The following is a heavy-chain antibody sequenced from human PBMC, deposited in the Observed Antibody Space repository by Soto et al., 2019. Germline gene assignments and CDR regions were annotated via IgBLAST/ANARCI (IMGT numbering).Heavy chain of an antibody. D-gene: IGHD3-9*01. V-gene: IGHV1-18*01. J-gene: IGHJ6*03. CDR1: GYTFTSYG. Sequence: ASVKVSCKASGYTFTSYGISWVRQAPGQGLEWMGWISAYNGNTNYAQKLQGRVTMTTDTSTSTAYMELRSLRSDDTAVYYCAREVGYDIGKYYYYYMDVWGKGTTVTVSS. CDR3: AREVGYDIGKYYYYYMDV. CDR2: ISAYNGNT.